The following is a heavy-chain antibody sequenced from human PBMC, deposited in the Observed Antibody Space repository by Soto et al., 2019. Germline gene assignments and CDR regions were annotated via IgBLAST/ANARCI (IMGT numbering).Heavy chain of an antibody. J-gene: IGHJ3*02. V-gene: IGHV4-30-4*01. D-gene: IGHD2-21*01. CDR1: GGSISSGDYY. CDR3: ARGAPVAFDAFDI. Sequence: QVQLQESGPGLVKPSQTLSLTCTVSGGSISSGDYYWSWIRQPPGMGLEWIGYIYYRGKNTYYKPSLKSRVSISEDTSKNQYSLKLSSVTAAGTAVDFCARGAPVAFDAFDIWGQGTIVTVSS. CDR2: IYYRGKNT.